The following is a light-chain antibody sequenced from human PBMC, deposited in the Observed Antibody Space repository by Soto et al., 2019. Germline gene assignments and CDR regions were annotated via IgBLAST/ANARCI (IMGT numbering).Light chain of an antibody. CDR2: DVS. Sequence: QSALTQPASVSGSPGQSITISCTGTSSDVGGYNYVSWYQQHPGKAPKLMIYDVSNRPSGVSNRFSGSKSGNTASLTISGLQSEDEADYYCAAWDATLDGYVFGTGTKSPS. V-gene: IGLV2-14*01. CDR3: AAWDATLDGYV. J-gene: IGLJ1*01. CDR1: SSDVGGYNY.